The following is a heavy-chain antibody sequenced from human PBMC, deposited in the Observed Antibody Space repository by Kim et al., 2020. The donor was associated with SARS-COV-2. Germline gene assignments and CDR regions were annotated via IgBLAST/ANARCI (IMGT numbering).Heavy chain of an antibody. V-gene: IGHV4-61*01. J-gene: IGHJ4*02. CDR2: IYYSGST. D-gene: IGHD6-13*01. CDR1: GGSVSSGSYY. Sequence: SETLSLTCTVSGGSVSSGSYYWSWIRQPPGKGLEWIGYIYYSGSTNYNPSLKSRVTISVDTSKNQFSLKLSSVTAADTAVYYCARGGAAAGSDYWGQGTLVTVSS. CDR3: ARGGAAAGSDY.